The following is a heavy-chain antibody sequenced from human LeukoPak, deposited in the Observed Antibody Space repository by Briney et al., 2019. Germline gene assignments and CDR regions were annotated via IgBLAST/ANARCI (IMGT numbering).Heavy chain of an antibody. CDR3: ASSPPQGGYYYYGMDV. CDR2: IYSGGST. Sequence: RGSLRLSCAASGFTVSSNYMSWVRQAPGKGLEWVSVIYSGGSTYYADSVKGRFTISRHNSKNTLYLQMNSLRAEDTAVYYCASSPPQGGYYYYGMDVWGQGTTVTVSS. CDR1: GFTVSSNY. J-gene: IGHJ6*02. V-gene: IGHV3-53*04.